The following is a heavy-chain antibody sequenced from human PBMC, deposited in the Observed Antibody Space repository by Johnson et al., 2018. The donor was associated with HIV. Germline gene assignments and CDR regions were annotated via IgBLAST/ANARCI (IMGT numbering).Heavy chain of an antibody. Sequence: QVQLVESGGGVVQPGRSPRLSCVASGFTFSSYCMHWVRQAPGKGLEWVAVISYDGSNKYYADSVKGRFTISRDNSKNTLYLQMNSLRAEDTALYYCARANSYGDYRAKAFDIWGQGTMVTVSS. D-gene: IGHD4-17*01. J-gene: IGHJ3*02. CDR1: GFTFSSYC. V-gene: IGHV3-30*19. CDR2: ISYDGSNK. CDR3: ARANSYGDYRAKAFDI.